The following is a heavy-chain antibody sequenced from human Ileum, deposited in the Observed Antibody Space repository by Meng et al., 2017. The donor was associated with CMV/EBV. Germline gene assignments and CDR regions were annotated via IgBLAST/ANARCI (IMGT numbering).Heavy chain of an antibody. Sequence: LSFSLSGLPSSTAWVTWVRHAPGKGLEWVGRIRRRAARGTTDYPAPVKGRFTISRDDAKNTLYLQMSSLKTEDTAVYYCTTGSVEGHWGQGTLVTVSS. CDR3: TTGSVEGH. V-gene: IGHV3-15*07. CDR1: GLPSSTAW. J-gene: IGHJ4*02. CDR2: IRRRAARGTT. D-gene: IGHD5-24*01.